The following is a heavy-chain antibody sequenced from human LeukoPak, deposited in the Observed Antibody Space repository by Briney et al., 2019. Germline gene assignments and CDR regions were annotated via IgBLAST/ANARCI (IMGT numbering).Heavy chain of an antibody. CDR2: IRYDGSNK. CDR3: AKTGNSGSYYFDY. D-gene: IGHD1-26*01. J-gene: IGHJ4*02. CDR1: GFTFSSYG. V-gene: IGHV3-30*02. Sequence: SGGSLRLSCAASGFTFSSYGMHWVRQAPGKGLEWVAFIRYDGSNKYYADSVKGRFTISRDNSKNTLYLQMNSLRAEDTAVYYCAKTGNSGSYYFDYWGQGTLVTVSS.